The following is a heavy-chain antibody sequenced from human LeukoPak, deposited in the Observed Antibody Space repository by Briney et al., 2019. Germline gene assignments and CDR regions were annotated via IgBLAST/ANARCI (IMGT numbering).Heavy chain of an antibody. D-gene: IGHD4-17*01. V-gene: IGHV4-34*01. CDR1: GGSFSGYY. CDR3: ARGQGLTTVTWVDYYYYYGMDV. Sequence: PSETLSLTCAVYGGSFSGYYWSWIRQPPGKGLEWIGEINHSGSTNYNPSLKSRVTISVDTSKNQFSLKLSSVTAADTAVYYCARGQGLTTVTWVDYYYYYGMDVWGQGTTVTVSS. J-gene: IGHJ6*02. CDR2: INHSGST.